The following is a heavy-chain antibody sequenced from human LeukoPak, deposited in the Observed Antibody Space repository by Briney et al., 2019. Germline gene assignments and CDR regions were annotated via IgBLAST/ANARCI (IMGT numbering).Heavy chain of an antibody. CDR3: AKVTAAAGTESFDY. Sequence: GGSLRLSCAASGFTFRSYAMSWVRQAPGKGLEWVSAISGSGGSTYYADSVKGRFTISRDNSKNTLYLQMNSLRAEDTAVYYCAKVTAAAGTESFDYWGQGTLVTVSS. CDR2: ISGSGGST. D-gene: IGHD6-13*01. J-gene: IGHJ4*02. V-gene: IGHV3-23*01. CDR1: GFTFRSYA.